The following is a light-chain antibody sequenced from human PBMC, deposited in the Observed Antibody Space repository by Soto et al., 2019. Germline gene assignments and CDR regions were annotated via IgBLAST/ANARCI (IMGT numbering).Light chain of an antibody. V-gene: IGKV3-20*01. CDR3: QKYNSAPIT. CDR1: QSFNSIY. CDR2: GAS. Sequence: EIVLTQSPGTLSLSPGERATLSCRASQSFNSIYLAWYQQKPGQAPRLLIYGASSRATGIPDRFSGSGSGTDFTLTISSLEPEDVATYYCQKYNSAPITFGQGTRLEIK. J-gene: IGKJ5*01.